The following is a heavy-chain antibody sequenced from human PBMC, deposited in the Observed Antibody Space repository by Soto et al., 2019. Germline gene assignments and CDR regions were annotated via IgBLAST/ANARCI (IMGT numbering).Heavy chain of an antibody. V-gene: IGHV3-23*01. CDR2: ISGSGGST. CDR1: GFTFSSYS. CDR3: AKDRESEYSSSSSDYYYGMDV. Sequence: PGGSLRLSCAASGFTFSSYSMNWVRQAPGKGLEWVSAISGSGGSTYYADSVKGRFTISRDNSKNTLYLQMNSLRAEDTAVYYCAKDRESEYSSSSSDYYYGMDVWGQGTTVTVSS. D-gene: IGHD6-6*01. J-gene: IGHJ6*02.